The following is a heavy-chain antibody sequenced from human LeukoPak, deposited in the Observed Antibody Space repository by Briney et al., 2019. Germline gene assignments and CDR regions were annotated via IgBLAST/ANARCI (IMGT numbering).Heavy chain of an antibody. D-gene: IGHD2-2*02. CDR3: ARDNYCSSTDCYNFDY. V-gene: IGHV3-33*08. CDR2: IWYDGSNK. Sequence: PGGSLRLSCAASGFTFSNYAMHWVRQAPGKGLEWVAVIWYDGSNKYYEDSVKGRFTISRDTSTNTLYLQMNSLRVDDTAVYYCARDNYCSSTDCYNFDYWGQGTLVTVSS. CDR1: GFTFSNYA. J-gene: IGHJ4*02.